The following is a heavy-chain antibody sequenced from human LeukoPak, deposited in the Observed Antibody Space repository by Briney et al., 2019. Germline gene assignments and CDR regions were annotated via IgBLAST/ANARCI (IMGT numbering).Heavy chain of an antibody. Sequence: GGSLRLSCAASGFTFSGSAMHWVRQASGKGLEWVGRIRSKANSYATAYAASVKGRFTISRDDSKNTAYLQMNSLKSEDTAVYYCTRIQPQWGDAFDIWGQGTMVTVSS. CDR3: TRIQPQWGDAFDI. J-gene: IGHJ3*02. CDR2: IRSKANSYAT. CDR1: GFTFSGSA. V-gene: IGHV3-73*01. D-gene: IGHD2-2*01.